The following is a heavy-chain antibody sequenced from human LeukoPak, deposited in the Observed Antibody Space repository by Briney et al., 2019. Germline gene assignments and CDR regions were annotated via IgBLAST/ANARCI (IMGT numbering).Heavy chain of an antibody. CDR1: GYTFTSYG. Sequence: GASVKVSCKASGYTFTSYGISWVRQAPGQGLEWMGWINAGNGNTKYSQKFQGRVTITRDTSASTAYMELSSLRSEDTAVYYCARGEGWEGDYWGQGTLVTVSS. CDR3: ARGEGWEGDY. V-gene: IGHV1-3*01. J-gene: IGHJ4*02. D-gene: IGHD6-19*01. CDR2: INAGNGNT.